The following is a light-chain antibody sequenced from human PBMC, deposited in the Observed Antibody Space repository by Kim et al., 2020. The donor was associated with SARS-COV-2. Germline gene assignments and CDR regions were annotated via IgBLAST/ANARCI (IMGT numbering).Light chain of an antibody. Sequence: DRVTIPCRASQRISSRLAWYQPKPGEAPKLLIYYASSVQSGVPSRFSGSGSGTEFTLTISSLQPDDFATYHCQQYNSYPWTFGQGTKVDIK. CDR1: QRISSR. V-gene: IGKV1-5*01. CDR3: QQYNSYPWT. J-gene: IGKJ1*01. CDR2: YAS.